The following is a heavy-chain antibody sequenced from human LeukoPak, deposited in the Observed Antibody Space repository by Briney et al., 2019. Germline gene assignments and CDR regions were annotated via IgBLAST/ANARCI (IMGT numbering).Heavy chain of an antibody. V-gene: IGHV4-34*01. D-gene: IGHD2-15*01. CDR2: INHSGST. CDR3: ARGYCSGGSCVTLDY. CDR1: GGSFSGYY. J-gene: IGHJ4*02. Sequence: SETLSLTCAVYGGSFSGYYWSWIRQPPGKGLEWIGEINHSGSTNYNPSLESRVTISVDTSRNQFSLKLSSVTAADTAVYYCARGYCSGGSCVTLDYWGQGTLVTVSS.